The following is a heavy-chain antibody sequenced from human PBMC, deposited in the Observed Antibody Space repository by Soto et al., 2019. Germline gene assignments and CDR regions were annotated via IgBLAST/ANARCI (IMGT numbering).Heavy chain of an antibody. CDR2: ISYDGSNK. Sequence: QVQLVESGGGVVQPGRSLRLSCAASGFTFSSYGMHWVRQAPGKGLEWVAVISYDGSNKYYADSVKGRFTISRDNSKNTLYLQMNSLRAEDTAVYYCAKEVLVTTGWVSWGQGTLVTVSS. V-gene: IGHV3-30*18. J-gene: IGHJ4*02. CDR1: GFTFSSYG. D-gene: IGHD2-21*02. CDR3: AKEVLVTTGWVS.